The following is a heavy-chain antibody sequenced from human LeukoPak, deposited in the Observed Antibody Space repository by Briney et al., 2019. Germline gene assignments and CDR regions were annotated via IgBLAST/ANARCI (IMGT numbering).Heavy chain of an antibody. V-gene: IGHV3-30-3*01. CDR1: GFTFSSYA. CDR2: ISYDGSNK. CDR3: ARDRVFCSSTSCPYYYYGMDV. J-gene: IGHJ6*02. D-gene: IGHD2-2*01. Sequence: PGRSLRLSCAASGFTFSSYAMHWVRQAPGKGLEWVAVISYDGSNKYYADSVKGRFTISRDNSKNTLYLQMNRLRAEDTAVYYCARDRVFCSSTSCPYYYYGMDVRGQGTTVTVSS.